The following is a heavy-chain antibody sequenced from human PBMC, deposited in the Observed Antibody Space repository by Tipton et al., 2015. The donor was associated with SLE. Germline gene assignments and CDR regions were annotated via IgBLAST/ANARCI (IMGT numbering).Heavy chain of an antibody. Sequence: GLVKPSETLSLTCAVYGGSFSGYYWSWIRQPPGKGLEWIGEINHSGSTNYNPSLKSRVTISVDTSKNQFSLKLNSVTAADTAVYYCARDRRGLGAFDIWGQGTMVTVSS. CDR2: INHSGST. CDR3: ARDRRGLGAFDI. V-gene: IGHV4-34*01. CDR1: GGSFSGYY. J-gene: IGHJ3*02.